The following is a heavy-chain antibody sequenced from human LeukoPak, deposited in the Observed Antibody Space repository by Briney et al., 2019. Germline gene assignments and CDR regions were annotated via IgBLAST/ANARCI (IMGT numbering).Heavy chain of an antibody. V-gene: IGHV1-18*01. D-gene: IGHD3-22*01. CDR2: ISAYNGNT. CDR1: GYTFTSYG. J-gene: IGHJ4*02. Sequence: ASVKVSCKASGYTFTSYGISWVRQAPGQGLEWMGWISAYNGNTNYAQKLQGRVTMTTDTSTSTAYMELRSLRSDDTAVYYCARDLRGYYYDSIPIPGCWGQGTLVTVSS. CDR3: ARDLRGYYYDSIPIPGC.